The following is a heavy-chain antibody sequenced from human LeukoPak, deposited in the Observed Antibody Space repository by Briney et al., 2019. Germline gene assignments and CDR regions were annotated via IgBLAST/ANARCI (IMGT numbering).Heavy chain of an antibody. CDR2: VKQDGSER. CDR3: VQEGPRGLAFDI. Sequence: GGSLRLSCAVSGFTLSNYWMAWVRQAPGEGLEWVANVKQDGSERYYVESVKGRLTISRDNAKNSLYLQMNSLRAEDTAVYYCVQEGPRGLAFDIWGQGTKVTVSS. V-gene: IGHV3-7*01. CDR1: GFTLSNYW. J-gene: IGHJ3*02.